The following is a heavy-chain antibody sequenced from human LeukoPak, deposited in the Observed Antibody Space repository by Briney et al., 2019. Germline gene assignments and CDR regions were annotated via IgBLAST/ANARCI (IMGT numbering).Heavy chain of an antibody. D-gene: IGHD5-18*01. Sequence: SETLSLTCAVSGGSISSTSYYWGWIRQPPGKGLEWVGNIYYSGSTYYNPSLKSRVTISLDTSKNQFSLKLSSVTAADTAVYYCARGDTAMVSFDYWGQGTLVTVSS. J-gene: IGHJ4*02. CDR3: ARGDTAMVSFDY. CDR1: GGSISSTSYY. CDR2: IYYSGST. V-gene: IGHV4-39*07.